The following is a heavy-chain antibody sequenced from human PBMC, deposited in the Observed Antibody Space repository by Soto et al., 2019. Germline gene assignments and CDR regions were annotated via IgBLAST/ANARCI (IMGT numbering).Heavy chain of an antibody. V-gene: IGHV4-39*01. Sequence: SETLSLTCTVSGGSISSSSYYWGWIRQPPGKGLEWIGSIYYSGSTYYNPSLKSRVTISVDTSKNQFSLKLSSVTAADTAVYYCESMGFDGSGSSKFDYWGQGTLVTVYS. CDR2: IYYSGST. CDR1: GGSISSSSYY. J-gene: IGHJ4*02. D-gene: IGHD3-10*01. CDR3: ESMGFDGSGSSKFDY.